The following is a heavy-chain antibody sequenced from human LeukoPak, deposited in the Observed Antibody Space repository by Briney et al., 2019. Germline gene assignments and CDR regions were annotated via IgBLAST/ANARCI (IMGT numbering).Heavy chain of an antibody. J-gene: IGHJ4*02. V-gene: IGHV4-38-2*02. CDR1: GYSISSGHY. CDR3: ARDSIEDYDILTGYFDY. D-gene: IGHD3-9*01. Sequence: SETLSLTCAASGYSISSGHYWGWIRQPPGKGLEWIGSIYHSGSTYYNPSLKSRVTISVDTSKNQFSLKLSSVTAADTAVYYCARDSIEDYDILTGYFDYWGQGTLVTVSS. CDR2: IYHSGST.